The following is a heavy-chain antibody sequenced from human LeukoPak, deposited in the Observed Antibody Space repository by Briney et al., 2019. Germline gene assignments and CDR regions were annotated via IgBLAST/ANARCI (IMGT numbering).Heavy chain of an antibody. D-gene: IGHD4-11*01. V-gene: IGHV3-30-3*01. CDR1: GFTFSSYA. Sequence: QTGRSLRLSCAASGFTFSSYAMHWVRQAPGKGLEWVAVISYDGSNKYYADSVKGRFTISRDNSKNTLYLQMNSLRAEDTAVYYCARDSDYSNYFFLSFHYYGMDVWGQGTTVTVSS. CDR2: ISYDGSNK. J-gene: IGHJ6*02. CDR3: ARDSDYSNYFFLSFHYYGMDV.